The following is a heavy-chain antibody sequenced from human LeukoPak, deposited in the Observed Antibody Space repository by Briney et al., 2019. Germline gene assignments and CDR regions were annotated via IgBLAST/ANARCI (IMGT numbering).Heavy chain of an antibody. CDR3: ARADWDTAMIDY. Sequence: KSGGSLRLSCAASGFTFSSYSMNWVRQAPGKGMEWVSSISSSSSSYIYYADSVKGRFTISRDNAKNSLYLQMNSLRAEDTAVYYCARADWDTAMIDYWGQGTLVTVSS. V-gene: IGHV3-21*01. D-gene: IGHD5-18*01. J-gene: IGHJ4*02. CDR2: ISSSSSSYI. CDR1: GFTFSSYS.